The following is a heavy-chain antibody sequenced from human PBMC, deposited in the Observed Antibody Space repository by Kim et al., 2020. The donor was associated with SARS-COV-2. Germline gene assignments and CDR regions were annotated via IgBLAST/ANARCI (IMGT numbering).Heavy chain of an antibody. D-gene: IGHD1-1*01. J-gene: IGHJ4*02. V-gene: IGHV3-23*01. CDR3: AREVGSNSLDYFDY. Sequence: GGSLRLSCEASDFTFRNYAMNWVRQAPGKGLEWVSAITASGRDTYYAGSVKGRFTISRDNSKNSRYLQLDSLRGGDKAIYYCAREVGSNSLDYFDYWGLGTLVTVSS. CDR1: DFTFRNYA. CDR2: ITASGRDT.